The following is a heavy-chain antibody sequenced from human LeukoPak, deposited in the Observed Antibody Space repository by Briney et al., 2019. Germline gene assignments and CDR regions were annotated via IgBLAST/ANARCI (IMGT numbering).Heavy chain of an antibody. D-gene: IGHD2-15*01. CDR1: GFTFSSYA. Sequence: PGGSLRLSCAASGFTFSSYAMHWVRQVPGKGLEWVSYISSSSSTIYYADSVKGRFTISRDNAKNSLYLQMNSLRAEDTAVYYCARDGYCSGSSCYSTTDYWGQGTLVTVSS. CDR3: ARDGYCSGSSCYSTTDY. J-gene: IGHJ4*02. V-gene: IGHV3-48*04. CDR2: ISSSSSTI.